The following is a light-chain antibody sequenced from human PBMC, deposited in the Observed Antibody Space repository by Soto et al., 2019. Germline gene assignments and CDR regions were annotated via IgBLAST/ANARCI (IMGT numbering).Light chain of an antibody. CDR2: GAS. Sequence: EIVLTQSPGTLSLSPGERATLSCRASQSVSSSYLAWYQQKPGQAPRLHIYGASSRATGIPDRFSGSGSGTDFTLTISRLEPEDFAFYYCQQYGSSPLTFGGGTKVDIK. J-gene: IGKJ4*01. CDR3: QQYGSSPLT. CDR1: QSVSSSY. V-gene: IGKV3-20*01.